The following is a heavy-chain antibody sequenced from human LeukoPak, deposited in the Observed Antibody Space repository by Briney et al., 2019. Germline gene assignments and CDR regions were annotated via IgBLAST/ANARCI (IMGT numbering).Heavy chain of an antibody. CDR3: ARMFAYGDYIPFDY. D-gene: IGHD4-17*01. V-gene: IGHV2-70*11. CDR1: GFSLSTSGMC. Sequence: SGPALVKPTQTLTLTCTFSGFSLSTSGMCVSWIRQPPGKALEWLARIDWDDDKYYSTSLKTRLTISKDTSKNQVALTMTNMDPVDTATYYCARMFAYGDYIPFDYWGQGTLVTVSS. CDR2: IDWDDDK. J-gene: IGHJ4*02.